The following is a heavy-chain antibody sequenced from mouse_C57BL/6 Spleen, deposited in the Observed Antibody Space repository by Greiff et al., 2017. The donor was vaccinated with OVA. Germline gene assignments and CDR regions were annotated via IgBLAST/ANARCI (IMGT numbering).Heavy chain of an antibody. J-gene: IGHJ1*03. CDR3: ARSAYYSNYEYFDG. CDR1: GYTFTSYW. CDR2: IDPSDSET. V-gene: IGHV1-52*01. Sequence: QVQLQQSGAELVRPGSSVKLSCKASGYTFTSYWMHWVKQRPIQGLEWIGNIDPSDSETHYNQKFKDKATLTVDKSSTTAYMQLSSLTSEDSAVYDCARSAYYSNYEYFDGWGTGTTVTVSS. D-gene: IGHD2-5*01.